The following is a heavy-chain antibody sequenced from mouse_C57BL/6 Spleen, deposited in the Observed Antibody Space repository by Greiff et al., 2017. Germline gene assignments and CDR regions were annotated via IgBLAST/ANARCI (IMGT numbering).Heavy chain of an antibody. J-gene: IGHJ2*01. CDR3: ARRRTGTDYFDY. CDR2: ISNGGGST. CDR1: GFTFSDYY. Sequence: EVKLVESGGGLVQPGGSLKLSCAASGFTFSDYYMYWVRQTPEKRLEWVAYISNGGGSTYYPDTVKGRFTISRDNAKNTLYLQMSRLKSEDTAMYYCARRRTGTDYFDYWGQGTTLTVSS. D-gene: IGHD4-1*01. V-gene: IGHV5-12*01.